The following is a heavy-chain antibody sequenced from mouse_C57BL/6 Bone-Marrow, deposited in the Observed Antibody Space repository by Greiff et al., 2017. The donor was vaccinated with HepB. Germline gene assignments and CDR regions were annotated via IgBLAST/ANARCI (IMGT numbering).Heavy chain of an antibody. D-gene: IGHD2-1*01. V-gene: IGHV5-12*01. CDR3: ARHGGGNYEGYYAMDY. CDR1: GFTFSDYY. J-gene: IGHJ4*01. Sequence: EVKLMESGGGLVQPGGSLKLSCAASGFTFSDYYMYWVRQTPEKRLEWVAYISNGGGSTYYPDTVKGRFTISRDNAKNTLYLQMSRLKSEDTAMYYCARHGGGNYEGYYAMDYWGQGTSVTVSS. CDR2: ISNGGGST.